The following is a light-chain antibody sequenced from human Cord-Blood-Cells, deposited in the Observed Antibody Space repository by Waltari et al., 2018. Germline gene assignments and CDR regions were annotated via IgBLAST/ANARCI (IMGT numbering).Light chain of an antibody. CDR2: GAS. CDR1: QSVSSSY. Sequence: EIVLPQSPGTLSLSPGERATPPCRASQSVSSSYLAWYQQKPGQAPRLLIYGASSRATGIPDRFSGSGSGTDFTLTISRLEPEDFAVYYCQQYGSSPNSFGQGTKLEIK. CDR3: QQYGSSPNS. J-gene: IGKJ2*03. V-gene: IGKV3-20*01.